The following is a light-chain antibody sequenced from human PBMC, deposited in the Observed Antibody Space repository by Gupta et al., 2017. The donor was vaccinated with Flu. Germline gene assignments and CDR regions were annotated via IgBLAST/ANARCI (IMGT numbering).Light chain of an antibody. CDR3: SAYTSSSTLV. V-gene: IGLV2-14*01. CDR2: EVS. CDR1: SSDVGGDNY. J-gene: IGLJ2*01. Sequence: TSSDVGGDNYVSWYQQHPGKAPKLMIYEVSNRPSGVSNRFSGSKSGNTASLTISELQAEDEAYYYCSAYTSSSTLVFGGGTKLTVL.